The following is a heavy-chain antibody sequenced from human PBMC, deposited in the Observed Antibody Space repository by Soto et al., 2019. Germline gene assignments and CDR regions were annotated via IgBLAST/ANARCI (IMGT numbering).Heavy chain of an antibody. J-gene: IGHJ6*03. V-gene: IGHV3-23*01. CDR3: AKPIVRGETTGYYYMDV. CDR1: GFTFGSYA. CDR2: ISGSGGSA. Sequence: EVQLLESGGGLVQPGGSLRLSCAASGFTFGSYAMSWVRQAPGKGLEWVSGISGSGGSADYADSVKGRFTISRDNSKNTLYLQMNSLRAEDTAVYYCAKPIVRGETTGYYYMDVWGKGTTVTVSS. D-gene: IGHD3-10*01.